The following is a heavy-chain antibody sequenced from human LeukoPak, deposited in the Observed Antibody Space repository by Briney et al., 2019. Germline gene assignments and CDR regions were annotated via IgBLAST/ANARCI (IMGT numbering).Heavy chain of an antibody. V-gene: IGHV1-69*13. CDR2: IIPIFGTA. CDR1: GGTFSSYA. Sequence: SVKVSCKASGGTFSSYAISWVRQAPGHGLEWMGGIIPIFGTANYAQKFQGRVTITADESTSTAYMELSSLRSEDTAVYYCARDLVPYYYDSSGHSRWAFDIWGQGTMVTVSS. J-gene: IGHJ3*02. CDR3: ARDLVPYYYDSSGHSRWAFDI. D-gene: IGHD3-22*01.